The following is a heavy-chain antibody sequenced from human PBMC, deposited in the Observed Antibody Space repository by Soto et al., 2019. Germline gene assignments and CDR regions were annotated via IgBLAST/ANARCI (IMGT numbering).Heavy chain of an antibody. CDR1: GFTFSSYW. CDR2: IKQDGSEK. V-gene: IGHV3-7*01. D-gene: IGHD5-18*01. CDR3: ARGGETGYSYAPYYYYMDV. Sequence: GGSLRLSCAASGFTFSSYWMSWVRQAPGKGLEWVANIKQDGSEKYYVDSVKGRFTISRDNAKNSLYLQMNSLRAEDTAVYYCARGGETGYSYAPYYYYMDVWGKGTTVTVSS. J-gene: IGHJ6*03.